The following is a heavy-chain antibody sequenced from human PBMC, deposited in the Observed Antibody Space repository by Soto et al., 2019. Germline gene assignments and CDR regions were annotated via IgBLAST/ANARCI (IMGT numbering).Heavy chain of an antibody. CDR3: ARSDLIEWLPYYYYYGMDV. Sequence: GASVKVSCKASGYTFTSYAMHWVRQAPGQRLEWMGWINAGNGNTKYSQKFQGRVTITRDTSASTAYMELSSLRSEDTAVYYCARSDLIEWLPYYYYYGMDVWGQGTTVTVSS. CDR2: INAGNGNT. V-gene: IGHV1-3*01. J-gene: IGHJ6*02. D-gene: IGHD3-3*01. CDR1: GYTFTSYA.